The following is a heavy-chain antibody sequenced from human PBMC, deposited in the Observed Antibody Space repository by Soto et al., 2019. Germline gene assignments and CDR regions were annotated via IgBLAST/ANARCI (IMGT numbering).Heavy chain of an antibody. CDR1: GDSIISSDFY. CDR3: ARHSLALRKNNWFDP. V-gene: IGHV4-39*01. CDR2: IFYLGSS. J-gene: IGHJ5*02. D-gene: IGHD3-3*02. Sequence: SETLSLTCTVSGDSIISSDFYFSCVRQPPGKGLEWIGSIFYLGSSYYNPSLKSRVTMSVDTSKNQFSLRLRSVTAADTALYFCARHSLALRKNNWFDPWGQGIMVTVS.